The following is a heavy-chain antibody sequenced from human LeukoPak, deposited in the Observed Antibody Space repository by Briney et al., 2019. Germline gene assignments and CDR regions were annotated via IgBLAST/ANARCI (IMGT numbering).Heavy chain of an antibody. V-gene: IGHV4-39*01. Sequence: SETLSLNCTVSGGSISSYYWGWIRQPPGKGLEWIGSIYYSGSTYYNPSLKSRVTISVDTSKNQFSLKLSSVTAADTAVYYCARCGVVITFGGVTPFSPFDYWGQGTLVTVSS. D-gene: IGHD3-16*01. CDR3: ARCGVVITFGGVTPFSPFDY. J-gene: IGHJ4*02. CDR2: IYYSGST. CDR1: GGSISSYY.